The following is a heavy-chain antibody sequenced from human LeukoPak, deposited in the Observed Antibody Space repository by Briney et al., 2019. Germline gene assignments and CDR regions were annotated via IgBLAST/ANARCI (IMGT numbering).Heavy chain of an antibody. CDR3: ARVGGIAAAGPPHFDY. D-gene: IGHD6-13*01. V-gene: IGHV4-4*02. CDR1: GGSISNSNW. CDR2: IYHSGST. Sequence: SGTLSLTCAVSGGSISNSNWWSWVRQPPGKGLEWIGEIYHSGSTNYSPSLKNRVTISVDMSKNQFSLRLSSVTAADTAVYYCARVGGIAAAGPPHFDYWGQGTLVTVSS. J-gene: IGHJ4*02.